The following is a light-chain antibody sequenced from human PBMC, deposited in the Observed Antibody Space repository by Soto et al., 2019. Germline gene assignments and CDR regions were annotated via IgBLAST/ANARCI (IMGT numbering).Light chain of an antibody. CDR3: QQYNNWLSWT. V-gene: IGKV3-15*01. CDR1: QSVSSN. Sequence: EIVMTQSPATLSVSPGERATLYCRASQSVSSNLAWYQQKPGLAPRLLIYGASTRATGIPARFSGSGSGTEFTLTISSLQSEDFAVYYCQQYNNWLSWTFGQGTKVDIK. CDR2: GAS. J-gene: IGKJ1*01.